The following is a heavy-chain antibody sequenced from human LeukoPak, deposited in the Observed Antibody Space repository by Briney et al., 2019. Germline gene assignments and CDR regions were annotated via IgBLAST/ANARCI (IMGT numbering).Heavy chain of an antibody. Sequence: SETLSLTCTVSGGSFSSYYWSWIRQPPGKGLEWIGYISYSAITNYNPALKSRVTISIDTSKNQFSLKLSSVTAADTAVYYCARGVNWIDPWGQGTLVTVSS. CDR2: ISYSAIT. CDR3: ARGVNWIDP. J-gene: IGHJ5*02. V-gene: IGHV4-59*01. D-gene: IGHD6-13*01. CDR1: GGSFSSYY.